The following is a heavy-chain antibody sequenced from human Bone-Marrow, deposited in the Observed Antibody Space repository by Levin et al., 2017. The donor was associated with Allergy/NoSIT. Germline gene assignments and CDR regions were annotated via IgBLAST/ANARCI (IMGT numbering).Heavy chain of an antibody. Sequence: GESLKISCAASGFTFTSYWINWLRQAPGKGLEWVANMKQDGTEKYYADSVKGRFTISRDNAKNSLYLQMNSLRAEDTAVYYCAIDGPVGYFYDSTGYFDDWGPGTLVTVSS. CDR1: GFTFTSYW. CDR2: MKQDGTEK. D-gene: IGHD3-22*01. J-gene: IGHJ4*02. V-gene: IGHV3-7*01. CDR3: AIDGPVGYFYDSTGYFDD.